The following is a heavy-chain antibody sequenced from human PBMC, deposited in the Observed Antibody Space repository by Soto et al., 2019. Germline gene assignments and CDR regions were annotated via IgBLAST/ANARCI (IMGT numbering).Heavy chain of an antibody. CDR3: ARGRYCLTGRCFPNWFDS. CDR1: GDSISNLDYF. J-gene: IGHJ5*01. Sequence: PSETLSLTCSVSGDSISNLDYFWAWIRQPPGQALEYIGYIYKSATTYYNPSFESRVAISADTSKSQFSLNVTSVTAADTAVYFCARGRYCLTGRCFPNWFDSWGQGALVTVS. CDR2: IYKSATT. D-gene: IGHD7-27*01. V-gene: IGHV4-30-4*01.